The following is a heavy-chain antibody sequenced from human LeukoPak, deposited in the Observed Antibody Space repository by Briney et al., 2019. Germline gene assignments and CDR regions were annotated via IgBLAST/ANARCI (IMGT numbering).Heavy chain of an antibody. J-gene: IGHJ4*02. CDR1: GFTFSSYA. D-gene: IGHD4-23*01. Sequence: GGSLRLSCAASGFTFSSYAMHWVRQAPGKGLEWVSVISYDGSNKYYADSVKGRFTISRDNSKNTVHLQMNSLRADDTAVYYCARDYGGAAHTYHFDYWGQGALVTVSS. V-gene: IGHV3-30-3*01. CDR2: ISYDGSNK. CDR3: ARDYGGAAHTYHFDY.